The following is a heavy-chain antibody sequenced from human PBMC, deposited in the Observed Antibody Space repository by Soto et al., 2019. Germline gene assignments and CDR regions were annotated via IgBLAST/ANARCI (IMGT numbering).Heavy chain of an antibody. V-gene: IGHV3-30*03. Sequence: GGSLRLSCAASGFTFSSYGMHWVRQAPGKGLEWVAVISYDGSNKYYADSVKGRFTISRDNSKNTLYLQMNSLRDEDTAVYYCARVPIHYDSSNYLLDYWGQGTLVTVSS. CDR2: ISYDGSNK. CDR1: GFTFSSYG. CDR3: ARVPIHYDSSNYLLDY. D-gene: IGHD3-22*01. J-gene: IGHJ4*02.